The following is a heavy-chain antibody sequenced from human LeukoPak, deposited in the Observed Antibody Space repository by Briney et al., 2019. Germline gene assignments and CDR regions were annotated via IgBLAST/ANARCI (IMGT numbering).Heavy chain of an antibody. V-gene: IGHV1-18*01. D-gene: IGHD3-22*01. CDR3: ASRMGSSGYYYFYY. J-gene: IGHJ4*02. CDR2: ISAYNGNT. CDR1: GNTFTSYG. Sequence: ASVKVSCKASGNTFTSYGISWVRQAPGQGLEWMGWISAYNGNTNYAQKLQGRVTMTTDTSTSTAYMELRSLRSDDTAVYYCASRMGSSGYYYFYYWGQGTLVTVSS.